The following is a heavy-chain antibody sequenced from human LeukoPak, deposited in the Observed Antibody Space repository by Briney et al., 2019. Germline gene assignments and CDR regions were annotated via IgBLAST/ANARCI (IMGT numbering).Heavy chain of an antibody. D-gene: IGHD3-22*01. J-gene: IGHJ4*02. V-gene: IGHV1-69*13. CDR2: IIPIFGTA. Sequence: SVKVSCKASGGTFSSYAISWVRQAPGQGLEWMEGIIPIFGTANYAQKFQGRVTITADESTSTAYMELSSLRSEDTAVYYCAVRPSDYYDSSGPDYWGQGTLVTVSS. CDR3: AVRPSDYYDSSGPDY. CDR1: GGTFSSYA.